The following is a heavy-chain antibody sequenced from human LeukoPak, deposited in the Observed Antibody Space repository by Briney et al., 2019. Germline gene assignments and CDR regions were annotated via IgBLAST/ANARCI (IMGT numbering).Heavy chain of an antibody. CDR2: IHSSGST. Sequence: SETLSLTCSVSDGSISSYYWSWIRQPPGKGLEWIEYIHSSGSTHYNPSLKSRVTTSLDTSKNQFSLKVNSVTAADTAVYYCARLGSYSDHWGQGTLVTVSS. CDR1: DGSISSYY. D-gene: IGHD1-26*01. J-gene: IGHJ4*02. V-gene: IGHV4-4*09. CDR3: ARLGSYSDH.